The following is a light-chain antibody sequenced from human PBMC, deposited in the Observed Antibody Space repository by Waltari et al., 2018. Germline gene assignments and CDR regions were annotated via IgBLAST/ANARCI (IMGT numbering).Light chain of an antibody. Sequence: DIQMTQSPSSLSASVGDRVTITCQASQDMRNHLTWYKQKPGKAPKLLIYDASYLEIGVPSRFSGSGCGTEFTLTISSLQPEDIATYYCQQYGSPPSVTFGGGTKVEIK. V-gene: IGKV1-33*01. J-gene: IGKJ4*01. CDR3: QQYGSPPSVT. CDR2: DAS. CDR1: QDMRNH.